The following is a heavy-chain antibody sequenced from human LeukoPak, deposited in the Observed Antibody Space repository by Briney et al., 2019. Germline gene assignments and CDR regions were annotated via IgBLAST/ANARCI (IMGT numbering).Heavy chain of an antibody. D-gene: IGHD4-17*01. J-gene: IGHJ5*02. Sequence: GGSLRLSCAASGFTFDDYAMHWVRQAPGKGLEGVSLICGDGGSTYYADSVKGRFTISRDNSKNPLYLQMNSLRTEDTALYYCAKDITDGDYSPWGQGTLVTVSS. CDR1: GFTFDDYA. V-gene: IGHV3-43*02. CDR3: AKDITDGDYSP. CDR2: ICGDGGST.